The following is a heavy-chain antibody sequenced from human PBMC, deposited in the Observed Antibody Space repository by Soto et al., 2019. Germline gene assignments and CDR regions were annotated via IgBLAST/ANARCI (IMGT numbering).Heavy chain of an antibody. CDR1: GYMFANYW. CDR3: GRPHILGSRYHGVDV. V-gene: IGHV5-51*01. Sequence: GESLKISCKTSGYMFANYWIDWVRQIPGKGLEWVGIIYPGDSDTIYSPSFQGHVTISVDKSTSTAYLQWSSLKASDSAIYYCGRPHILGSRYHGVDVWGQGTKVTVSS. CDR2: IYPGDSDT. D-gene: IGHD2-21*01. J-gene: IGHJ6*02.